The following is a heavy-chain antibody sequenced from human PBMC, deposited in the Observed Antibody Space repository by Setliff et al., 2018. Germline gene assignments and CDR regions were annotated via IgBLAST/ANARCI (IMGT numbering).Heavy chain of an antibody. V-gene: IGHV4-59*12. CDR3: ARGLRGGAAGPLQYYYYMDV. CDR1: GGSISSYY. Sequence: PSETLSLTCTVSGGSISSYYWSWIRQPPGKGLEWIGYIYYTGSTNYNPPLKTRVTISVDTPRNQFSLKLSSVTAADTAVYYCARGLRGGAAGPLQYYYYMDVWGKGTTVTVSS. J-gene: IGHJ6*03. D-gene: IGHD2-15*01. CDR2: IYYTGST.